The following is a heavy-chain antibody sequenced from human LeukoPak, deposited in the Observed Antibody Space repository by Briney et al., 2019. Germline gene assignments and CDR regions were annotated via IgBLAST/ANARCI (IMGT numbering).Heavy chain of an antibody. CDR1: GYTFISYG. CDR2: ISAYSGNT. CDR3: ARDPGASDPHFFDY. J-gene: IGHJ4*02. D-gene: IGHD2/OR15-2a*01. Sequence: ASVKVSCKASGYTFISYGISWVRQAPGQGLEWMGWISAYSGNTNYAQKLQGRVTMTTDTSTSTAYMELRSLRSDDTAMYYCARDPGASDPHFFDYWGQGTLVTVSS. V-gene: IGHV1-18*01.